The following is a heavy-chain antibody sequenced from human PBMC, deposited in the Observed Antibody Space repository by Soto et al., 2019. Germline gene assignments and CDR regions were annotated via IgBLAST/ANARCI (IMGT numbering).Heavy chain of an antibody. CDR1: GYSISSGYH. J-gene: IGHJ4*02. Sequence: PSETLSLTCDVSGYSISSGYHWGWNRQPPGRRLEWIGSIYHSGTSYYNPSLMSRVSISVDTSKNQFSLKVTSVTAADTAVYYCAREAYDRADYWGQGTQVTVSS. D-gene: IGHD3-10*02. V-gene: IGHV4-38-2*02. CDR3: AREAYDRADY. CDR2: IYHSGTS.